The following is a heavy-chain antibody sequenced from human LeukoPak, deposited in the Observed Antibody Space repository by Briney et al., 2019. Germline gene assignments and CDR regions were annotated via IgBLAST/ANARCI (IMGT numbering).Heavy chain of an antibody. V-gene: IGHV3-23*01. D-gene: IGHD5-24*01. CDR1: GFIFSHHG. CDR2: IRADAVTT. CDR3: VKDDGWVQYAN. J-gene: IGHJ4*02. Sequence: GSLSLSCATSGFIFSHHGMNWVRQAPGKGLEWVSGIRADAVTTYYADSVKGRFIISRDNSENTVYLQMNSMSAEDAAVYYCVKDDGWVQYANWGQGTLVTVSS.